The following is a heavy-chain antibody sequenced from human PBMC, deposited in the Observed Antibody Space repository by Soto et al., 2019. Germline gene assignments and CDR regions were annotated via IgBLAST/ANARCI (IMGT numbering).Heavy chain of an antibody. CDR2: TYYRSKWYN. J-gene: IGHJ5*02. D-gene: IGHD5-18*01. Sequence: SQTLSLTCAISGDSVSSNSAAWNWIRQSPSRGLEWLGRTYYRSKWYNDYAVSVKSRITINPDTSKNQFSLQLNSVIPEDTAVYYCARARLFSGYSYGYSSNWFDPWGQGTLVTVSS. CDR1: GDSVSSNSAA. CDR3: ARARLFSGYSYGYSSNWFDP. V-gene: IGHV6-1*01.